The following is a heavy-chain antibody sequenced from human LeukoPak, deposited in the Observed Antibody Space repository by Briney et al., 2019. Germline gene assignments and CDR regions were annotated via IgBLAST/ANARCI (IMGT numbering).Heavy chain of an antibody. V-gene: IGHV4-34*01. CDR1: GGSLSGYY. J-gene: IGHJ4*02. D-gene: IGHD5-18*01. CDR2: INHSGST. Sequence: SETLSLTCAVYGGSLSGYYWSWTRQPPGKGLEWIGEINHSGSTNYNPSLKSRVTISVDTSKNQFSLKLSSVTAADTAVYYCARGKPTKILDYWGQGTLVTVSS. CDR3: ARGKPTKILDY.